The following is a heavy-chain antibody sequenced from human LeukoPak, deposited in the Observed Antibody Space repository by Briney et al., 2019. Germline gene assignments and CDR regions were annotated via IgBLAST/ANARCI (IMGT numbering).Heavy chain of an antibody. Sequence: SETLSLTCTVSGYSISSGYYWGWIRQPPGKGLEWIGSIYHSGSTYYNPSLKSRVTISVDTSKNQFSLKLSSVTAADTAVYYCARDDYSGSWYGYYYGMDVWGQGTTVTVSS. CDR1: GYSISSGYY. D-gene: IGHD6-13*01. CDR3: ARDDYSGSWYGYYYGMDV. V-gene: IGHV4-38-2*02. J-gene: IGHJ6*02. CDR2: IYHSGST.